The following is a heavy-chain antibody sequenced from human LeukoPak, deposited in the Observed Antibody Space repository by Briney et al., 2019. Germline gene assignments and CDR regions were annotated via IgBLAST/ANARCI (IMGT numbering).Heavy chain of an antibody. J-gene: IGHJ6*02. Sequence: PSETLSLTCTVSGGSISSYYWSWLRQPPGKGLEWIGYIYYSGSTNYNPSLKSRVTISVDTSKNQFSLKLSSVTAADTAVYYCARDLPDILTGGPYGMGVWGQGTTVTVSS. V-gene: IGHV4-59*01. CDR1: GGSISSYY. CDR2: IYYSGST. D-gene: IGHD3-9*01. CDR3: ARDLPDILTGGPYGMGV.